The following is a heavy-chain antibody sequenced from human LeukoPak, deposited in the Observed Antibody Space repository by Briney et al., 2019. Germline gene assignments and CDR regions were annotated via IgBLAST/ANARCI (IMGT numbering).Heavy chain of an antibody. J-gene: IGHJ4*02. V-gene: IGHV3-30*18. CDR2: ISYDGSNK. Sequence: GGSLRLSCAASGFTFSSYGMHWVRQAPGKGLEWVAVISYDGSNKYYADSVKGRFTISRGNSKNTLYLEMNSLRAEDTAVYYCAKAGYCSGGSFYWFGYWGQGTLVTVSS. D-gene: IGHD2-15*01. CDR1: GFTFSSYG. CDR3: AKAGYCSGGSFYWFGY.